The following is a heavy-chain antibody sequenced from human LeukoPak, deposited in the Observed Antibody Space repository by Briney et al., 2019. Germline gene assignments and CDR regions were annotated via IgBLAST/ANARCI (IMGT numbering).Heavy chain of an antibody. V-gene: IGHV3-23*01. Sequence: GGSLRLSCAASGFTFSSYGMSWVRQAPGKGLEWVSAISGSGGSTYYADSVKGRFTIPRDNSKNTLYLQMNSLRAEDTAVYYCAKDLAARVRGVIISEFDYWGQGTLVTVSS. CDR2: ISGSGGST. CDR1: GFTFSSYG. J-gene: IGHJ4*02. CDR3: AKDLAARVRGVIISEFDY. D-gene: IGHD3-10*01.